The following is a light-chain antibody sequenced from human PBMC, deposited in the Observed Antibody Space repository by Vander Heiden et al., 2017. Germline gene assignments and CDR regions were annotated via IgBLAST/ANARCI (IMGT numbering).Light chain of an antibody. Sequence: QSVLTQPPSVSAAPGQKVTISCSGGSSNIGNNHVSWYRQVPGTVPNLLIYDSDQRPSRIPARFSGSRSGTSATLDITGPQTGDEADYYCATWDNRLNVVMFGGGTKVTVL. CDR3: ATWDNRLNVVM. J-gene: IGLJ3*02. CDR2: DSD. V-gene: IGLV1-51*01. CDR1: SSNIGNNH.